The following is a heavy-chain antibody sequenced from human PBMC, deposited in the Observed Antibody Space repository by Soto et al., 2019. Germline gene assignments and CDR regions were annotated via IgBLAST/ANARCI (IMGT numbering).Heavy chain of an antibody. V-gene: IGHV3-30*04. CDR2: ISYDGSNK. CDR1: GFTFSSYA. CDR3: ARDHKSYSSSSENYYYYMDV. D-gene: IGHD6-6*01. Sequence: GGPLRPSCAASGFTFSSYAMHWVRQAPGKGLEGVAVISYDGSNKYYADPVKGRFTISRDNSKNTLYLQMNSLRAEDTAVYYCARDHKSYSSSSENYYYYMDVWGKGTTVTVSS. J-gene: IGHJ6*03.